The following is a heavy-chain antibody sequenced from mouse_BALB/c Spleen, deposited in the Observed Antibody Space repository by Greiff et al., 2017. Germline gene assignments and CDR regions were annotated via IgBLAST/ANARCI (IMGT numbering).Heavy chain of an antibody. CDR1: GFSLTSYG. V-gene: IGHV2-9*02. CDR3: ARDPYYGIDY. Sequence: VKLMESGPGLVAPSQSLSITCTVSGFSLTSYGVHWVRQPPGKGLEWLGVIWAGGSTNYNSALMSRLSISKDNSKSQVFLKMNSLQTDDTAMYYCARDPYYGIDYWGQGTLITVSA. J-gene: IGHJ3*01. CDR2: IWAGGST. D-gene: IGHD2-10*01.